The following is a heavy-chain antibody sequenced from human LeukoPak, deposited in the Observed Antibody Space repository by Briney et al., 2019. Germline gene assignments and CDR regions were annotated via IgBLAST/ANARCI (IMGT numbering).Heavy chain of an antibody. D-gene: IGHD4-11*01. Sequence: SETLSLTCAVSGYSITSGYYWAWIRQPPGKGLEWIGNIYHSGSTYYNPSLKSRVTISVDTSKNQFSLKLSSVTAADTAVYYCARRYSNYFFDYWGQGTLVTVSS. CDR1: GYSITSGYY. J-gene: IGHJ4*02. CDR3: ARRYSNYFFDY. CDR2: IYHSGST. V-gene: IGHV4-38-2*01.